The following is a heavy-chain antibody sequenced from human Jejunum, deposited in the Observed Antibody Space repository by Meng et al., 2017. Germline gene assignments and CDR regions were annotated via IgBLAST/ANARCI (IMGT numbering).Heavy chain of an antibody. D-gene: IGHD6-13*01. V-gene: IGHV1-8*01. Sequence: QAQLEPSGAEVKGPGDSLKVPCKASGYTFSSYDTNWGGQATGQGHEWMGWMNPNNGDIGYAQKFQGRVTMTRDTSVSTAYMELSSLTSEDTAVYYCARGVAAGVNYWGQGTLVTVSS. J-gene: IGHJ4*02. CDR2: MNPNNGDI. CDR3: ARGVAAGVNY. CDR1: GYTFSSYD.